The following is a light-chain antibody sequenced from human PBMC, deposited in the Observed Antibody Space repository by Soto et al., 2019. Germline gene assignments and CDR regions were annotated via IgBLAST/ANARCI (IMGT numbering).Light chain of an antibody. CDR2: DNN. CDR1: SSNIGNNY. V-gene: IGLV1-51*01. J-gene: IGLJ1*01. CDR3: GTWDSSLSEV. Sequence: QSVLTQPASVSAAPGQKVTISCSGSSSNIGNNYVSWYQQLPGTAPKLLIYDNNKRPSGIPDRFSGSKSGTSATLGITGLQTGDEADYYCGTWDSSLSEVFGTGTKVTVL.